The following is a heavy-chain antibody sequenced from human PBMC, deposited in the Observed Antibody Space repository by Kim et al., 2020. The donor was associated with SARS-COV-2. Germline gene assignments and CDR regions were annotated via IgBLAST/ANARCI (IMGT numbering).Heavy chain of an antibody. Sequence: GGSLRLSCAASGFTFSSYGMHWVRQAPGKGLEWVAVIWYDGSNKYYADSVKGRFTISRDNSKNTLYLQMNSLRAEDTAVYYCAREGQIAVAGIALDYWGQGTLVTVSS. CDR1: GFTFSSYG. V-gene: IGHV3-33*01. CDR2: IWYDGSNK. D-gene: IGHD6-19*01. CDR3: AREGQIAVAGIALDY. J-gene: IGHJ4*02.